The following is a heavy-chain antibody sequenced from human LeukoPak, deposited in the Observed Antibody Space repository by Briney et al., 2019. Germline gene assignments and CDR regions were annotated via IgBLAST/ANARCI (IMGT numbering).Heavy chain of an antibody. CDR1: GFTFSSYS. CDR2: ISSSSSYI. V-gene: IGHV3-21*06. J-gene: IGHJ4*02. D-gene: IGHD4-17*01. CDR3: ARDKKTDDYGDYWPWVVDY. Sequence: KSGGSLRLSCAASGFTFSSYSMNWVRQAPGKGLEWVSSISSSSSYIYYADSEKGRFTISRDNAKNSLYLRMNSLRAEDTAVYYCARDKKTDDYGDYWPWVVDYWGQGTLVTVSS.